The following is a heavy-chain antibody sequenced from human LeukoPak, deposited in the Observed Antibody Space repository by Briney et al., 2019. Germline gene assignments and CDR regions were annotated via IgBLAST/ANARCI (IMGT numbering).Heavy chain of an antibody. CDR2: ISYDGSNK. CDR3: AKNCPVAESSWYLNGCDY. CDR1: RFTFSSYG. J-gene: IGHJ4*02. Sequence: PGGSLRLSCAASRFTFSSYGMHWVRQAPGKGLEWVAVISYDGSNKYYADSVKGRFTISRDNSKNTLYLQMNSLRAEDTAVYYCAKNCPVAESSWYLNGCDYWGQGTLVTVSS. D-gene: IGHD6-13*01. V-gene: IGHV3-30*18.